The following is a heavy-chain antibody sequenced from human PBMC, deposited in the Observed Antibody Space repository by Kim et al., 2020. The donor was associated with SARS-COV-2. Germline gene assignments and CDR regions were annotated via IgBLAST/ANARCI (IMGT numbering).Heavy chain of an antibody. D-gene: IGHD3-22*01. V-gene: IGHV3-23*01. CDR3: AKGPSELGFITMIVVVITGVAFDI. CDR1: GFTFSSYA. CDR2: ISGSGGST. J-gene: IGHJ3*02. Sequence: GGSLRLSCAASGFTFSSYAMSWVRQAPGKGLEWVSAISGSGGSTYYADSVKGRFTISRDNSKNTLYLQMNSLRAEDTAVYYCAKGPSELGFITMIVVVITGVAFDIWGQGTMVTVSS.